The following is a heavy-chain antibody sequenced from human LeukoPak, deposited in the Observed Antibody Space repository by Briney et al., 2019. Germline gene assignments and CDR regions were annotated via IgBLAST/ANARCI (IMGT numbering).Heavy chain of an antibody. CDR3: ARRSGSKGRAFDI. J-gene: IGHJ3*02. Sequence: SQTLSLTCSVSGGSISSGSYYWSWIRQPAGKGLEWIGRIYTSGSTNYNPSLKSRVTISVDTSKNQFSLKLSSVTAADTAVYYCARRSGSKGRAFDIWGQGTMVTVSS. V-gene: IGHV4-61*02. CDR1: GGSISSGSYY. D-gene: IGHD1-26*01. CDR2: IYTSGST.